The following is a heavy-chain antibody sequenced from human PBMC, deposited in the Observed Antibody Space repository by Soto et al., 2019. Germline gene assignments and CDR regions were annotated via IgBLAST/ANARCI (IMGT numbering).Heavy chain of an antibody. D-gene: IGHD5-18*01. Sequence: GESLKISCKGSGYNFTNYWIGWVRQMPGKGLECMGVIYPGDSDTRYSPSFQGHVTISADKSVTTAYLQWSSLKASDTAMYYCARRLGSYEFDYWGQGTLVTVSS. CDR2: IYPGDSDT. V-gene: IGHV5-51*01. J-gene: IGHJ4*02. CDR1: GYNFTNYW. CDR3: ARRLGSYEFDY.